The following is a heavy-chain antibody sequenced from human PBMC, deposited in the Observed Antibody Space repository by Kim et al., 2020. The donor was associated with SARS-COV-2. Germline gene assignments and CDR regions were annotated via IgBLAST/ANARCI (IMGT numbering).Heavy chain of an antibody. V-gene: IGHV4-34*01. CDR3: ARGRSTMVRGVNTNFDY. D-gene: IGHD3-10*01. Sequence: LKSRVTISVDTSKNQFSLKLSSVTAADTAVYYCARGRSTMVRGVNTNFDYWGQGTLVTVSS. J-gene: IGHJ4*02.